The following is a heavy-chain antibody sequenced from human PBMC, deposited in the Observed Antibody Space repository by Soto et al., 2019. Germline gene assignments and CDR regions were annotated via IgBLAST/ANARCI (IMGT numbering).Heavy chain of an antibody. V-gene: IGHV3-74*01. D-gene: IGHD2-15*01. CDR2: IHSDGSST. J-gene: IGHJ4*02. CDR1: GYTFSYYW. Sequence: GGSLRLSCAASGYTFSYYWMHWVRQAPGQGLVWVSRIHSDGSSTTYADSVKGRFTISRDTAKNTLYLQMNSLRAEDTAVYYCAKERSEVAARSALNYWGQGTLVTVSS. CDR3: AKERSEVAARSALNY.